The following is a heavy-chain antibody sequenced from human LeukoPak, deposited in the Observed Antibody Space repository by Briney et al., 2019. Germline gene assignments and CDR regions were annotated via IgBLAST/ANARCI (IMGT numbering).Heavy chain of an antibody. CDR3: ARVRPMVRGVTVTGYMDV. J-gene: IGHJ6*03. CDR1: GFTFSSYW. CDR2: ISSSSSII. V-gene: IGHV3-48*01. Sequence: GGSLRLSCAASGFTFSSYWMSWVRQAPGKGLEWVSYISSSSSIIYYADSVKGRFTISRDNAKNSLYLQMNSLRAEDTAVYYCARVRPMVRGVTVTGYMDVWGKGTTVTVSS. D-gene: IGHD3-10*01.